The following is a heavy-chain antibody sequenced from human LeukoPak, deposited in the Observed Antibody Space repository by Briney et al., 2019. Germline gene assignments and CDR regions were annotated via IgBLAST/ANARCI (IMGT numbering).Heavy chain of an antibody. J-gene: IGHJ4*02. CDR1: GYSFTSYA. CDR2: INTNTGNP. Sequence: ASVKVSCKASGYSFTSYAMNWVRQAPGQGLEWMRWINTNTGNPTYAQGFTGRFVFSLDTSVSTAYLQISSLKAEDTAVYYCALALYYDSSGHLEAFDYWGQGTLVTVSS. V-gene: IGHV7-4-1*02. CDR3: ALALYYDSSGHLEAFDY. D-gene: IGHD3-22*01.